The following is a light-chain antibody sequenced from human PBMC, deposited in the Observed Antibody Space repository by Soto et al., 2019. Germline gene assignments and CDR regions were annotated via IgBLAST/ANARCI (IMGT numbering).Light chain of an antibody. V-gene: IGKV3-20*01. CDR3: QQYGSSPA. J-gene: IGKJ4*01. CDR1: QSVSSSY. Sequence: EIVLTQSPGTLSLSPGERATLSCRASQSVSSSYLAWYQQKPGQAPRLLIYGASCRATGIPDRFSGSGSGTDFTLTISRLEPEHFALYYCQQYGSSPAFGGGTKVEIK. CDR2: GAS.